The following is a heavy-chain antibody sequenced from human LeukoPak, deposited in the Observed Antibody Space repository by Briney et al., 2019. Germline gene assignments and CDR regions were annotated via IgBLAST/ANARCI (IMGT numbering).Heavy chain of an antibody. D-gene: IGHD3-3*01. J-gene: IGHJ3*02. V-gene: IGHV3-30*02. CDR1: GFTFSSYG. CDR2: IRYDGSNK. CDR3: ARDSESARRITIFGDRAFDI. Sequence: PGGSLRLSCAASGFTFSSYGMHWVRQAPGKGLEWVAFIRYDGSNKYYADSVKGRFTISRDNSKNTLYLQMNSLRAEDTAVYYCARDSESARRITIFGDRAFDIWGQGIMVTVSS.